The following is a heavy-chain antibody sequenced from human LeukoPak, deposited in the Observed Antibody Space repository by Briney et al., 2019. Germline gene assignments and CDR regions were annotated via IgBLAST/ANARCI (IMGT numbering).Heavy chain of an antibody. CDR2: IYSGGTT. CDR3: ARDADYGGSPDAFDV. J-gene: IGHJ3*01. CDR1: GFTVSSNH. D-gene: IGHD4-23*01. V-gene: IGHV3-53*01. Sequence: PGGSLRLSCAASGFTVSSNHMSWVRQAPGKGLKWVSIIYSGGTTYYADSVKGRFTISSDNSKNTLYLQMNTLRAEDTAVYYCARDADYGGSPDAFDVWGRGTIVTVSS.